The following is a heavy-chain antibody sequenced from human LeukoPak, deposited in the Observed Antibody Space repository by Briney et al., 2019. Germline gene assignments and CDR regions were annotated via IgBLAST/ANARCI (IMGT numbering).Heavy chain of an antibody. V-gene: IGHV4-39*07. J-gene: IGHJ5*02. D-gene: IGHD2-2*01. CDR1: GGSISSSSYY. CDR2: IYYSGST. Sequence: PPETLSLTCTVSGGSISSSSYYWGWIRQPPGKGLEWIGSIYYSGSTYYNPSLKSRVTISVDTSKNQFSLKLSSVTAADTAVYYCARDFGGDIVVVPAAIMAGGGFDPWGQGTLVTVSS. CDR3: ARDFGGDIVVVPAAIMAGGGFDP.